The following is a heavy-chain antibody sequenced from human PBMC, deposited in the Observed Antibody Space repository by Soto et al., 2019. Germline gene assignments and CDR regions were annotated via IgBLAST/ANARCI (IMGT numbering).Heavy chain of an antibody. CDR1: GFTFSSYA. V-gene: IGHV3-23*01. Sequence: VGSLRLSCGASGFTFSSYAMSWVRQAPGKGLEWVSSISGSGGSTYYPDSVNGRFTISRDNSKNTLYLQMNSLRADDTAIYYCARDQWELLHWGQGTLVTVSS. CDR3: ARDQWELLH. J-gene: IGHJ4*02. D-gene: IGHD1-26*01. CDR2: ISGSGGST.